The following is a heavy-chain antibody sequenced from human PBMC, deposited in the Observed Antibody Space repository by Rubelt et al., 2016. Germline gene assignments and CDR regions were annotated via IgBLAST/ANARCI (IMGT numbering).Heavy chain of an antibody. CDR3: TRVSKGASSSDYMGV. V-gene: IGHV4-38-2*01. Sequence: GQLLESGGGLVQPGGSLRLSCAASGFTFSSYAMSWVRQAPGKGLEWVGHVFYSGSTYSNPSLKRRVTIFLAPSDNHFSLKLSSVTAADTAVYYCTRVSKGASSSDYMGVWGKGTTVTVSS. J-gene: IGHJ6*03. CDR1: GFTFSSYA. D-gene: IGHD6-6*01. CDR2: VFYSGST.